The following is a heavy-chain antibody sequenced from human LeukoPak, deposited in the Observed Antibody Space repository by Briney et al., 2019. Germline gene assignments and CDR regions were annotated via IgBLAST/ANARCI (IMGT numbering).Heavy chain of an antibody. CDR3: AREGYRYGYAFDI. D-gene: IGHD5-18*01. V-gene: IGHV1-69*01. J-gene: IGHJ3*02. CDR2: IIPIFGTA. CDR1: GGTFSSYG. Sequence: SVKVSCKASGGTFSSYGISWARQAPGQGREWMGGIIPIFGTANYAQKFQGRVTITADESTSTAYMELSSLRSEDTAVYYCAREGYRYGYAFDIWGQGTMVTVSS.